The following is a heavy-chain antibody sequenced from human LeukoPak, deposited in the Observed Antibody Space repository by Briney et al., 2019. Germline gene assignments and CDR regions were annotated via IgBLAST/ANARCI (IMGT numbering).Heavy chain of an antibody. CDR3: ARGVAAAGLSAYYYYMDV. CDR2: IYYSGST. V-gene: IGHV4-30-4*08. Sequence: SETLSLTCTVSGGSISSGDFYWSWIRQPPGKGLEWIGYIYYSGSTYYNPSLKSRVTISVDTSKNQFSLKLSSVTAADTAVYYCARGVAAAGLSAYYYYMDVWGKGTTVTVSS. J-gene: IGHJ6*03. CDR1: GGSISSGDFY. D-gene: IGHD6-13*01.